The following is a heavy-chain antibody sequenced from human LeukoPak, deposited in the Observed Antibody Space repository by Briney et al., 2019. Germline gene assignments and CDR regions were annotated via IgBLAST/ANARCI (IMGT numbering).Heavy chain of an antibody. J-gene: IGHJ5*02. CDR1: GGSISSSSYY. D-gene: IGHD6-19*01. CDR2: IYYSGST. CDR3: ASTYSSGWYLGTNWFDP. Sequence: SETLSLTCTASGGSISSSSYYWGWIRQPPGKGLEWIGSIYYSGSTYYNPSLKSRVTISVDTSKNQFSLKLSSVTAADTAVYYCASTYSSGWYLGTNWFDPWGQGTLVTVSS. V-gene: IGHV4-39*01.